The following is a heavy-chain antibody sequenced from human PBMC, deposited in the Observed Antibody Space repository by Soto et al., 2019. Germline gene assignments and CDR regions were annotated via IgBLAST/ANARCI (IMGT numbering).Heavy chain of an antibody. CDR2: IFHSGST. V-gene: IGHV4-31*03. J-gene: IGHJ5*02. CDR3: ARGGFADNWFGP. Sequence: SETLSLTCTVSGGSITRGGYYWAWIRHHPGEGLEWIGHIFHSGSTSYNPSLKSRLTMSVDTSQNQFSLKLSSVTAADTALYYCARGGFADNWFGPWGQGTLVTVSS. CDR1: GGSITRGGYY.